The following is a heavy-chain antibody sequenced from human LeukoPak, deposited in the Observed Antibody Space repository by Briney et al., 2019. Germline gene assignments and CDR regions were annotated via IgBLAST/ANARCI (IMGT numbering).Heavy chain of an antibody. J-gene: IGHJ4*02. Sequence: SETLSLTCSVSPDSISSSSHYWGWIRQPPGRGLEWVGSIYYSGRTYYNPSLQSRVTISVDTSKNQFSLKLDSVTAADTAVYYCARLVVPAAIGVDYWGQGTLVTVSS. CDR2: IYYSGRT. CDR3: ARLVVPAAIGVDY. V-gene: IGHV4-39*01. CDR1: PDSISSSSHY. D-gene: IGHD2-2*01.